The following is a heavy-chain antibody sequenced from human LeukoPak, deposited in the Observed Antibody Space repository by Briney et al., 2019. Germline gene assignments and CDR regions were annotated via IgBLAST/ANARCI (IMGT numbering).Heavy chain of an antibody. D-gene: IGHD4-11*01. J-gene: IGHJ4*02. CDR1: GFTVSSNY. V-gene: IGHV3-48*01. Sequence: GGSLRLSCAASGFTVSSNYMSWVRQAPGKGLEWVAYISSISSTIHYSDSVKGRFTISRDNAKNSLYLQMNSLRAEDTAVYYCARDGASYSNYEGNFDYWGQGTLVTVSS. CDR3: ARDGASYSNYEGNFDY. CDR2: ISSISSTI.